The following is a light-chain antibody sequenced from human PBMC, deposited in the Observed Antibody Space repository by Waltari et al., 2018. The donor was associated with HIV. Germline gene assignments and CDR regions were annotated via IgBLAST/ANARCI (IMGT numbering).Light chain of an antibody. CDR3: SSYTPTNTV. V-gene: IGLV2-14*01. J-gene: IGLJ1*01. CDR2: DVT. Sequence: QSALTQPASVSGSPGQSITISCTGTNSNFGGFISWYQHSSGKPPKLIIYDVTHRPSGVSNRFSGSQSVNTASLTITGLQAEDEADYFCSSYTPTNTVFGSGTKVSVL. CDR1: NSNFGGF.